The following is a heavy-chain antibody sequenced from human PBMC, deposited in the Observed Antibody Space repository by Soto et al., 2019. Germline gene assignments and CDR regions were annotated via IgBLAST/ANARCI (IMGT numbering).Heavy chain of an antibody. D-gene: IGHD3-10*01. CDR2: MNPNSGNT. CDR3: ARERVRRGFVD. CDR1: GYTFTSYD. V-gene: IGHV1-8*01. Sequence: QVQLVQSGAEVKKPGASVKVSCKASGYTFTSYDINWVRQATGQGLEWMGWMNPNSGNTGYAQKSQGRVTMTRNTSIRTGYMELSSLRSEDTAVYYCARERVRRGFVDWGQGTLVPVSS. J-gene: IGHJ4*02.